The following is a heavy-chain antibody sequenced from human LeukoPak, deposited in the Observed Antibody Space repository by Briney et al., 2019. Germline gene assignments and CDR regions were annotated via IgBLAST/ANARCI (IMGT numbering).Heavy chain of an antibody. CDR3: ARSYYDFWSGYQSSRFDP. V-gene: IGHV4-59*01. D-gene: IGHD3-3*01. Sequence: PSETLSLTCTVSGGSISSYYWSWIRQPPGKGLEWIGYIYYSGSTNYNPSLKSRVTISVDTSKNQFFLKLSSVTAADTAVYYCARSYYDFWSGYQSSRFDPWGQGTLVTVSS. J-gene: IGHJ5*02. CDR2: IYYSGST. CDR1: GGSISSYY.